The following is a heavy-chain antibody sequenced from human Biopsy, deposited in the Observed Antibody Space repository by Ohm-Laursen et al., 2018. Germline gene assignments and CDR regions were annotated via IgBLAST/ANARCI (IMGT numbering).Heavy chain of an antibody. CDR3: ARTPRDSFWSGSYKRGLWFDP. D-gene: IGHD3-3*01. Sequence: GTLSLTCRVSGGPIISYYWTWIRQPPGKGLEWIGHVYNGGITNYNPSLKSRVTISKDTSKNQFSLQVNSVTAADTAVYYCARTPRDSFWSGSYKRGLWFDPWGQGTLVIVSS. CDR2: VYNGGIT. J-gene: IGHJ5*02. CDR1: GGPIISYY. V-gene: IGHV4-59*01.